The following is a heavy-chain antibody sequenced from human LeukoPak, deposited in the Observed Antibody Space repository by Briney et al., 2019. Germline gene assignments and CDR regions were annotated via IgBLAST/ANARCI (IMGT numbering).Heavy chain of an antibody. Sequence: ASVTVSCKASGYTFTGYYMHWVRQAPGQGLEWMGWINPDSGGTNYAQKFQGRVTMTRDTSISTAYMELSRLRSDDTAVYYCAREVSSSWLDYWGQGTLVTVSS. CDR2: INPDSGGT. D-gene: IGHD6-13*01. V-gene: IGHV1-2*02. J-gene: IGHJ4*02. CDR1: GYTFTGYY. CDR3: AREVSSSWLDY.